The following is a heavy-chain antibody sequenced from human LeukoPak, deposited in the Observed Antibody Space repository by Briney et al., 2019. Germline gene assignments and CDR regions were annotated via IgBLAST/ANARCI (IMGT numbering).Heavy chain of an antibody. Sequence: GGSLRLSCAASGFTFSSYGMHWVRQAPGKGLEWVAFIRYDGSNKYYADSVKGRFTISRDNSKNTLYLQMNSLRAEDTAVYYCAKDPTYYYDSSVAWQSWGQGTMVTVSS. V-gene: IGHV3-30*02. D-gene: IGHD3-22*01. CDR2: IRYDGSNK. CDR1: GFTFSSYG. J-gene: IGHJ3*01. CDR3: AKDPTYYYDSSVAWQS.